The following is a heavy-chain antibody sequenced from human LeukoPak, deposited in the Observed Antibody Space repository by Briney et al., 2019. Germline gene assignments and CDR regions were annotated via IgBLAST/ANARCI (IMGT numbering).Heavy chain of an antibody. D-gene: IGHD6-13*01. CDR2: ITSGGST. Sequence: GGSLRLSCAASGFTFSSYAMSWVRQAPGKGLEWVSAITSGGSTYYADSVKGRFTISRDNSKSTLYLQMNSLRAEDTAVYYCAKVLIAAAGTYYYMDVWGKGTTVTVSS. J-gene: IGHJ6*03. CDR1: GFTFSSYA. CDR3: AKVLIAAAGTYYYMDV. V-gene: IGHV3-23*01.